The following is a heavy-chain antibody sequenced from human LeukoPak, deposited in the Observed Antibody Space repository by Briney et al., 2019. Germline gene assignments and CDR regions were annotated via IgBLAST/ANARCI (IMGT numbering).Heavy chain of an antibody. V-gene: IGHV4-38-2*02. D-gene: IGHD6-13*01. CDR2: IYHSGST. J-gene: IGHJ4*02. Sequence: SETLSLTCTVSGYSISSGYYWGWIRQPTGKGLEWIGSIYHSGSTYYNPSLKSRVTISVDTSKNQFSLKLSSVTAADTAVYYCARIGYSSTLDYWGQGTLVTVSS. CDR1: GYSISSGYY. CDR3: ARIGYSSTLDY.